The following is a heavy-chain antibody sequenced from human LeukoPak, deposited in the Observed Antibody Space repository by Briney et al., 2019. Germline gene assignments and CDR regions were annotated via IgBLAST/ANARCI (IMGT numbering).Heavy chain of an antibody. V-gene: IGHV3-15*07. D-gene: IGHD1-20*01. CDR3: STLTSRGLSDS. Sequence: GGSLRLSCAASGFTFTNAWMNWVRQAPGRGLEWVGRIKSKADGETIDYAAPVKGRFTFSRDDSKNMLYLQMNSLKSEDTAVYYCSTLTSRGLSDSWGQGTLVTVSS. CDR2: IKSKADGETI. J-gene: IGHJ4*02. CDR1: GFTFTNAW.